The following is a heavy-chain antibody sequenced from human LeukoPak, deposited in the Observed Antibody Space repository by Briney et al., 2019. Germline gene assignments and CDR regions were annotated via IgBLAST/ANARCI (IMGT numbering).Heavy chain of an antibody. D-gene: IGHD2-2*01. CDR3: ASDRAPYCSSTSCPYYYYGMDV. V-gene: IGHV3-11*01. J-gene: IGHJ6*02. CDR1: GFTFSDYY. Sequence: GGSLRLSCAASGFTFSDYYMSWIRQAPGKGLEWVSYISSSGSTIYYADSVKGRFTISRDNAKNSPYLQMNSLRAEDTAVYYCASDRAPYCSSTSCPYYYYGMDVWGQGTTVTVSS. CDR2: ISSSGSTI.